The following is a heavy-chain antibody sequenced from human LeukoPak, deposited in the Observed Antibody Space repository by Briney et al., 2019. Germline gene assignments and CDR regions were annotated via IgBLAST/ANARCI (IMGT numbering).Heavy chain of an antibody. CDR1: GFTFSSYA. CDR3: AKEVIVGVSFDS. D-gene: IGHD1-26*01. CDR2: ISGSGGST. Sequence: SLRLSXAASGFTFSSYAMSWVRQAPGKGLEWVAAISGSGGSTYYVDSVKGRFTISRDNSKNTLYLQMNSLRAEDTAVYYCAKEVIVGVSFDSWGQGTLVTVSS. J-gene: IGHJ4*02. V-gene: IGHV3-23*01.